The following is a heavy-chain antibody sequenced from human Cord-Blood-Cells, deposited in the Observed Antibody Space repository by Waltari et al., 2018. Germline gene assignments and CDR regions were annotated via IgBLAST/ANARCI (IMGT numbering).Heavy chain of an antibody. V-gene: IGHV1-69*02. CDR3: ARGSSSWYWFDP. CDR1: GGTFSSYP. D-gene: IGHD6-13*01. Sequence: QVQLVQSGAEVKKPGSSVKVSCKASGGTFSSYPISWVRQAPGQRLEWMGRIIPILGIANYAQKFQGRVTITADKTTSTAYMELSSLRSEDTAVYYCARGSSSWYWFDPWGQGTLVTVSS. J-gene: IGHJ5*02. CDR2: IIPILGIA.